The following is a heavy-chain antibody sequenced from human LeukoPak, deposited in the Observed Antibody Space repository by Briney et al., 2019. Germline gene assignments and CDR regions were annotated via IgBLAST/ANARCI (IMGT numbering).Heavy chain of an antibody. V-gene: IGHV4-59*12. CDR1: DGSINSFY. CDR2: IYYSGST. J-gene: IGHJ5*02. D-gene: IGHD4/OR15-4a*01. Sequence: SETLSLTCTVSDGSINSFYWSWIRQPPGKGLEWIGYIYYSGSTNYNPSLKSRVTISVDTSKNQFSLKLSSVTAADTAVYYCARFDYGYRNWFDPWGQGTLVTVSS. CDR3: ARFDYGYRNWFDP.